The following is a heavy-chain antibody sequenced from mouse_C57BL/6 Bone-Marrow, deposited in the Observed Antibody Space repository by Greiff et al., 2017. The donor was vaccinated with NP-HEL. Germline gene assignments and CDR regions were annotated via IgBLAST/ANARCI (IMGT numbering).Heavy chain of an antibody. J-gene: IGHJ3*01. CDR2: IDPENGDT. Sequence: VQLQQSGAELVRPGASVKLSCTASGFNIKDDYMHWVKQRPEQGLEWIGWIDPENGDTEYASKFQGKATITADTSSNTAYLQLSSLTSEDTAVYYCTTEDEGYDAFFAYWGQGTLVTVSA. D-gene: IGHD2-2*01. CDR3: TTEDEGYDAFFAY. V-gene: IGHV14-4*01. CDR1: GFNIKDDY.